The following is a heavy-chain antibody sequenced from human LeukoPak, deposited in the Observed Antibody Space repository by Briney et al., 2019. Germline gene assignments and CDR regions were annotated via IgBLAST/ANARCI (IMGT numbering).Heavy chain of an antibody. V-gene: IGHV3-11*01. CDR3: ARTTPGDCSSTSCYEGSFDY. CDR1: GSTFTNSY. Sequence: GRSLRLSCAASGSTFTNSYMSWTRQAPGKGREWVSYISIIGSTIYSADSVKGRSTIYRDNSKNTLYLQMNSVRAEDTAVYYCARTTPGDCSSTSCYEGSFDYWGQGTLVTVSS. CDR2: ISIIGSTI. J-gene: IGHJ4*02. D-gene: IGHD2-2*01.